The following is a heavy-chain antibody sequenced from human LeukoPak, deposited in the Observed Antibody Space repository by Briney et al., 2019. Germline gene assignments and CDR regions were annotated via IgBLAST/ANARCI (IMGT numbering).Heavy chain of an antibody. CDR2: IRYDGSNK. V-gene: IGHV3-30*02. J-gene: IGHJ4*02. CDR1: GFTFSSYG. Sequence: GGSLRLSCAASGFTFSSYGMHWVRQAPGKGLEWVAFIRYDGSNKYYADSVKGRFTISRDNSKNTLYLQMNSLRAEDTAVYYCARDRYSGSYPLDYWGQGTLVTVSS. CDR3: ARDRYSGSYPLDY. D-gene: IGHD1-26*01.